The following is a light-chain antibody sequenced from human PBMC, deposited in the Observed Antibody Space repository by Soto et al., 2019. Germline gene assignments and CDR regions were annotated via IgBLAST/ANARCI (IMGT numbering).Light chain of an antibody. V-gene: IGKV1-8*01. CDR3: QHGYVAPYS. CDR1: QGISSY. Sequence: AIRMTQSPSSFSASTGDRVTITCRASQGISSYLAWYQQKPGKAPKLLVYAASTLQYGVPSRFSGSGSGTDFTLTISCLQSEDFATYYCQHGYVAPYSFGQGTKVDI. J-gene: IGKJ2*03. CDR2: AAS.